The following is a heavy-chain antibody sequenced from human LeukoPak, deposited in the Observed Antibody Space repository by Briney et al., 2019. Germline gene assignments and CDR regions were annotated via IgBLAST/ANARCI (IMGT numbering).Heavy chain of an antibody. V-gene: IGHV3-21*01. CDR3: ASLRFLELLA. D-gene: IGHD3-3*01. CDR1: GFIFGSYS. CDR2: ISRSSTNI. Sequence: GGSLRLSCAASGFIFGSYSMDWVRQAPGKGLEWVSSISRSSTNIYYADSVKGRFTISRDNAKNSLYLQMNSLRAEDTAVYYCASLRFLELLAWGKGTTVTVSS. J-gene: IGHJ6*04.